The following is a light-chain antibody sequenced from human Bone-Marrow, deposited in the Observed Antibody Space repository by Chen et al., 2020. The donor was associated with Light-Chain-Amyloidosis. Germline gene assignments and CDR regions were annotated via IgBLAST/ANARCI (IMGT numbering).Light chain of an antibody. V-gene: IGLV3-25*03. CDR2: RDT. Sequence: SYVLTQPPSLSVSPGQTARITCSGDDLPTKYAYWYQQKPGQAPVLVIHRDTDRPSGISERFSGSSSGTTATLTISGVQAEDEADYHCQSADSSGTYEVIFGGGTKLTVL. J-gene: IGLJ2*01. CDR3: QSADSSGTYEVI. CDR1: DLPTKY.